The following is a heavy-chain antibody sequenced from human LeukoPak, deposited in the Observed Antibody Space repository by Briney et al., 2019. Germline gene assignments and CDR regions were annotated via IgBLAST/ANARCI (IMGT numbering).Heavy chain of an antibody. V-gene: IGHV1-2*02. CDR2: INPNGGGT. CDR3: VRESTGDLSFDH. CDR1: GYTFTGYY. J-gene: IGHJ4*02. D-gene: IGHD3-10*01. Sequence: ASVKVSCKASGYTFTGYYMHWVRQAPGQGLEWMGWINPNGGGTNYAQKFLGRVTMTRDMSISTGYMELSSLRSDDTAVTYCVRESTGDLSFDHWGQGTLVTVSS.